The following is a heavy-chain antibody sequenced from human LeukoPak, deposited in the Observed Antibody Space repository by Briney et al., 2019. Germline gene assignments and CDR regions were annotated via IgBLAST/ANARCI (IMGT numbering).Heavy chain of an antibody. V-gene: IGHV3-33*01. J-gene: IGHJ6*02. CDR2: IWYDGSNK. CDR3: ARDPYCTTISCSRLWGHYAMDV. Sequence: GGSLRLSCAASGFTFSSYGMHWVRQAPGKGLEWVALIWYDGSNKSYVDSVKGRFTISRDNSKNTLYLQMNSLRAEDTAVYYCARDPYCTTISCSRLWGHYAMDVWGQGTTVSVSS. D-gene: IGHD2-2*01. CDR1: GFTFSSYG.